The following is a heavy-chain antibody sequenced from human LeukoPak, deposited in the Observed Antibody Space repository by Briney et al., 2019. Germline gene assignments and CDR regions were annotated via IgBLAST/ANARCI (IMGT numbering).Heavy chain of an antibody. CDR1: GFTFSSNG. D-gene: IGHD5/OR15-5a*01. J-gene: IGHJ4*02. CDR2: IWYDGSKK. CDR3: ARLQGVSTFDY. Sequence: PGGSLGLSCAASGFTFSSNGMQWVRQAPGRGLEWVALIWYDGSKKYYADSVKGRFTISRDNSENALYLQLNSLRAEDTAIYYCARLQGVSTFDYWGQGTLVTVSS. V-gene: IGHV3-33*01.